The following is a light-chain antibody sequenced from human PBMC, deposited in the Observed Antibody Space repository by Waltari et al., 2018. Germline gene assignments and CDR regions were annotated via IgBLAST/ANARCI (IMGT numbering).Light chain of an antibody. CDR2: DAS. Sequence: EIVLKQSPATLSLSPGDRATLSCRASQSISSYLAWYQQTPGQAPRLLIYDASTRATGIPARFSGSGSVTDFTLTISSLEPEDFAIYYCQQRSKSFTFVPGTKVDMK. V-gene: IGKV3-11*01. CDR1: QSISSY. CDR3: QQRSKSFT. J-gene: IGKJ3*01.